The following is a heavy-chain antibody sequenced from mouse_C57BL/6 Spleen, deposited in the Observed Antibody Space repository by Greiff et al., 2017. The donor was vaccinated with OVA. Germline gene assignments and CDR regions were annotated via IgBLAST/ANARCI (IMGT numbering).Heavy chain of an antibody. CDR2: IDPSDSET. Sequence: VQLQQPGAALVRPGSSVKLSCKASGYPFTSYWMHWVKQRPIQGLEWIGNIDPSDSETHYNQKFKDKATLTVDKSSSTAYMQLISLTSEDSAVYYCARGGYDMGMDYWGQGTSVTVSS. CDR3: ARGGYDMGMDY. D-gene: IGHD2-2*01. J-gene: IGHJ4*01. V-gene: IGHV1-52*01. CDR1: GYPFTSYW.